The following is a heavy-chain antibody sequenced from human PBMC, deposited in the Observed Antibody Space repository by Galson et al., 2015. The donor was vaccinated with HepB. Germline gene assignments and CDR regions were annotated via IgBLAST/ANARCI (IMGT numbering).Heavy chain of an antibody. CDR2: INPSGDST. J-gene: IGHJ5*02. CDR3: ARDGCNSANCQGGGNWFDP. CDR1: GYTFTRYH. V-gene: IGHV1-46*03. Sequence: SVKVSCKASGYTFTRYHMHWVRQVPGQGLEWMGIINPSGDSTTYAQKFQGRVTMTRDSSTSTVYMDLSSLGSEDTAVYYCARDGCNSANCQGGGNWFDPWGQGTLVTVSS. D-gene: IGHD2/OR15-2a*01.